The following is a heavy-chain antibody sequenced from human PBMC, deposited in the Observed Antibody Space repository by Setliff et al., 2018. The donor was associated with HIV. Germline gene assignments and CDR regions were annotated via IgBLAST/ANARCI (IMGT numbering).Heavy chain of an antibody. D-gene: IGHD6-19*01. CDR1: GYTFTGYY. Sequence: GASVKVSCKASGYTFTGYYMHWVRQAPGQGLEWMGRTNPNSGGTNYAQKFQGRVTMTRDTSISTAYMELSRLRSDDTAVYYCARGVSVAGTEGVDAFDIWGQGTMVT. J-gene: IGHJ3*02. V-gene: IGHV1-2*06. CDR3: ARGVSVAGTEGVDAFDI. CDR2: TNPNSGGT.